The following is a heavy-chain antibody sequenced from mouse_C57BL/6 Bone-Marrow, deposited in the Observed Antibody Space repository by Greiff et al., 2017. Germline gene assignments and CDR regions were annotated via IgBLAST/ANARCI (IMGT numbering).Heavy chain of an antibody. V-gene: IGHV1-26*01. CDR3: ARYDNDY. CDR1: GYTFTDYY. J-gene: IGHJ2*01. Sequence: EVQLQQSGPELVKPGASVKISCKASGYTFTDYYMNWVKQSHGKSLEWIGDINPNNGGTSYNQKFKGKATLTVDKSSSTAYMELRSLTSEDSAVYYSARYDNDYWGQGTPLTVSS. D-gene: IGHD2-3*01. CDR2: INPNNGGT.